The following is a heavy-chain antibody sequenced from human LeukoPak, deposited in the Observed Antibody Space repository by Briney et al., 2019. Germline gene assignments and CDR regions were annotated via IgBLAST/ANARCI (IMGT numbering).Heavy chain of an antibody. V-gene: IGHV1-8*01. CDR3: ARMDRLSATPTTDWFDP. CDR1: GYTFTNYG. CDR2: MNPKNGAT. Sequence: ASVKVSCKASGYTFTNYGINWVRQATGQGLEWMGWMNPKNGATGYAQKFQGRVTMTRDTSIGTAYMELSSLVSEDTAAYHCARMDRLSATPTTDWFDPWGQGTLVTVSS. D-gene: IGHD3-16*02. J-gene: IGHJ5*02.